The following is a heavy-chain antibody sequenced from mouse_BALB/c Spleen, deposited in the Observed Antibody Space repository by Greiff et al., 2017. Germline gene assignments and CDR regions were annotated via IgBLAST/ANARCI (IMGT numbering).Heavy chain of an antibody. CDR2: ISSGSSTI. CDR3: ARSELLRSSLYYYAMDY. CDR1: GFTFSSFG. D-gene: IGHD1-1*01. V-gene: IGHV5-17*02. J-gene: IGHJ4*01. Sequence: EVKLMESGGGLVQPGGSRKLSCAASGFTFSSFGMHWVRQAPEKGLEWVAYISSGSSTIYYADTVKGRFTISRDNPKNTLFLQMTSLRSEDTAMYYCARSELLRSSLYYYAMDYWGQGTSVTVSS.